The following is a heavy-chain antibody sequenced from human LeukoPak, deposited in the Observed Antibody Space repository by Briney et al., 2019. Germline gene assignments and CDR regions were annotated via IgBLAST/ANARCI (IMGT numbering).Heavy chain of an antibody. CDR3: ARLGELLPIDY. V-gene: IGHV1-3*01. D-gene: IGHD3-10*01. Sequence: GASVKVSCKASGYTFTSYAMHWVRQAPGQRLEWMGWINAGNGNTKYSQKIQGRVTITRDTSASTAYMELSSLRSEDTGVYYCARLGELLPIDYWGQGTLVTVSS. J-gene: IGHJ4*02. CDR1: GYTFTSYA. CDR2: INAGNGNT.